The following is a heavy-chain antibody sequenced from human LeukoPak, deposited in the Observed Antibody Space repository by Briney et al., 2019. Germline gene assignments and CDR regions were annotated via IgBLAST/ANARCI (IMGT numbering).Heavy chain of an antibody. Sequence: SETLSLTCTVSGGSISSYYWSWIRQPPGKGLEWIGYIYYSGSTNYNPSLKSRVTMSVDTSKSQFSLKLSSVTAADTAVYYCAREYTTTFHIWGQGTMVTVSS. J-gene: IGHJ3*02. CDR3: AREYTTTFHI. CDR2: IYYSGST. D-gene: IGHD1-1*01. CDR1: GGSISSYY. V-gene: IGHV4-59*01.